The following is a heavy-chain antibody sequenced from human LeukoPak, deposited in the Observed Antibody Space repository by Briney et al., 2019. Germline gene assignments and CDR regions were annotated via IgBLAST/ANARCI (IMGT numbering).Heavy chain of an antibody. Sequence: ASAKVSCKASGYTFTGYYMHWVRQAPGQGLEWMGWINPNSGGTNYAQKFQGRVTMTRDTSISTTYMELSRLRSDDTAVYFCARGALSSPYYEYYYYMDVWGKGTTVTVS. CDR3: ARGALSSPYYEYYYYMDV. V-gene: IGHV1-2*02. D-gene: IGHD2-2*01. CDR2: INPNSGGT. J-gene: IGHJ6*03. CDR1: GYTFTGYY.